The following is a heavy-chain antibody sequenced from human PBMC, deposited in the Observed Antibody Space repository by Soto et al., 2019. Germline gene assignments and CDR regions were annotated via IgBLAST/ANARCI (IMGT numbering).Heavy chain of an antibody. CDR2: IYWNGEK. Sequence: QITLKESGPTLVRPTQTLTLTCTVSGFSLRTDAVGVAWIRQSPGKALEWLGIIYWNGEKRYKSSLQTRLTITRDTSKNQVVLTMTDMAPLDTATYFCAHRIAAPGRTLVYWGQGVLVTVSS. CDR3: AHRIAAPGRTLVY. J-gene: IGHJ4*02. CDR1: GFSLRTDAVG. V-gene: IGHV2-5*01. D-gene: IGHD6-13*01.